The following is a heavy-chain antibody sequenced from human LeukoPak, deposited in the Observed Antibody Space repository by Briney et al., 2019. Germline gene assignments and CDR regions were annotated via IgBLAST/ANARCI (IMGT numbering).Heavy chain of an antibody. J-gene: IGHJ6*03. CDR1: GYIFIDYE. CDR2: MNPKSGDT. V-gene: IGHV1-8*03. CDR3: ARGRYMDV. Sequence: ASVKVSCKASGYIFIDYEINWVRQATGQGLEWMGWMNPKSGDTGCEQKFQGRVTITRDSSISTVYMELSSLRSEDTALYYCARGRYMDVWGKGTTVTVSS.